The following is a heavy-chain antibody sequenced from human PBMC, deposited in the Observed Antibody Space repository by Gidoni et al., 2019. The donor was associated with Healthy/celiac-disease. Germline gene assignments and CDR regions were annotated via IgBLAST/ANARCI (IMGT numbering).Heavy chain of an antibody. CDR2: ISGSGGST. J-gene: IGHJ6*02. CDR1: GFTFRSYA. D-gene: IGHD1-26*01. Sequence: EVQLLESGGGLVQPGGSLRLSCAASGFTFRSYAMSWVRQAPGKGLEWVSAISGSGGSTYYADSVKGRFTISRDNSKNTLYLQMNSLRAEDTAVYYCATPIGYSGYDGMDVWGQGTTVTVSS. V-gene: IGHV3-23*01. CDR3: ATPIGYSGYDGMDV.